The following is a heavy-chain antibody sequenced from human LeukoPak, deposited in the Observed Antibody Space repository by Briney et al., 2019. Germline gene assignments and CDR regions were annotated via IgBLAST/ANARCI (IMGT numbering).Heavy chain of an antibody. CDR3: ARDNILTGLT. CDR1: GFTFSSFG. CDR2: IANDGKTT. V-gene: IGHV3-30*03. Sequence: GGSLRLSCAASGFTFSSFGMHWVRQAPGKGLEWVAVIANDGKTTYYADSVKGRFTISRDNSKNTLYLQMNSLRVEDTAVYYCARDNILTGLTGGQGTLVIVSS. J-gene: IGHJ4*02. D-gene: IGHD3-9*01.